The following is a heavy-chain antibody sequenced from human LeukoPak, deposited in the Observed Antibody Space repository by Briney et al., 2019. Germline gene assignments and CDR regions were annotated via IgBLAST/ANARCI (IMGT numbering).Heavy chain of an antibody. CDR3: AKGPRRGSGSYFPSVDY. CDR2: ISGSGGST. V-gene: IGHV3-23*01. D-gene: IGHD1-26*01. Sequence: GGSLRLSCAASGFTFSSYAMSWVRQAPGKGLEWVSAISGSGGSTYYADSVKGRFTISRDNSKNTLYLQMNSLRAEDTAVYYCAKGPRRGSGSYFPSVDYWGQGTLVTVSS. CDR1: GFTFSSYA. J-gene: IGHJ4*02.